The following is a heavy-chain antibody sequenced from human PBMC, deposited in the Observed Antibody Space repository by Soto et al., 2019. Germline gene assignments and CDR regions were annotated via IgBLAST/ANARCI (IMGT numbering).Heavy chain of an antibody. Sequence: GGSLRLSCAASGFTFSSYAMSWVRQAPGKGLEWVSAISGSVGSTYYADSVKGRFTISRDNSKNTLYLQMNSLRAEDTAVYYCAKVGPVYSSGWYDFDYWGQGTLVTVSS. V-gene: IGHV3-23*01. CDR3: AKVGPVYSSGWYDFDY. CDR1: GFTFSSYA. D-gene: IGHD6-19*01. CDR2: ISGSVGST. J-gene: IGHJ4*02.